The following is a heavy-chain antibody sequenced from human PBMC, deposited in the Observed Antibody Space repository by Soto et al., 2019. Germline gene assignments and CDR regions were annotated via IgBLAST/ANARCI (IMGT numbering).Heavy chain of an antibody. J-gene: IGHJ4*02. D-gene: IGHD5-12*01. CDR1: AGSLSSNY. CDR3: ARHEVGYNYGYLFDY. V-gene: IGHV4-59*08. CDR2: IYYSGST. Sequence: SETLSLTCPASAGSLSSNYRSWIRKPQGKGLAWFGSIYYSGSTNYSPSLKSRVTISVDTSKNQFSLKLSSVTAADTAVYYCARHEVGYNYGYLFDYRGQGTLVTVS.